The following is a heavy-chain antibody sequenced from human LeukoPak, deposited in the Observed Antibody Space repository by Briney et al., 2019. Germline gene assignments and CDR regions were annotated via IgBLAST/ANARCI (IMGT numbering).Heavy chain of an antibody. CDR2: INPHSGGT. Sequence: ASVKVSCKASGYTFTGYYIHWVRQAPGQGLEWMGWINPHSGGTNYAQKLQGRVTMTTDTSTSTAYMEMRSLRSDDTAVYYCARLPEGGWLQVLYYFDYWGQGTLVTVSS. CDR1: GYTFTGYY. V-gene: IGHV1-2*02. D-gene: IGHD1-14*01. J-gene: IGHJ4*02. CDR3: ARLPEGGWLQVLYYFDY.